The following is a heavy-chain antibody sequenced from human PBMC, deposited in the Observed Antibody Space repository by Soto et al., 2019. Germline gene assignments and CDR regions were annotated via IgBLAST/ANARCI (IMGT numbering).Heavy chain of an antibody. V-gene: IGHV4-4*02. Sequence: PSVTLSLTCAVSGGSFTSNNWWTWGRQPPGQGLEWSGEIYRTGSTNYNPSLKSRVTISLDKSENQFSLKVTSLTAADTAVYYCASRDPGTSVDYWGQGTLVTVSS. J-gene: IGHJ4*02. CDR2: IYRTGST. CDR3: ASRDPGTSVDY. CDR1: GGSFTSNNW. D-gene: IGHD1-7*01.